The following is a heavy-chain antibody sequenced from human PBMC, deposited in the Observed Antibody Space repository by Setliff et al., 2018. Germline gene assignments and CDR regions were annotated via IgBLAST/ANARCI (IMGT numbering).Heavy chain of an antibody. J-gene: IGHJ4*02. Sequence: ASVKVSCKASGYTFTDYYMHWVQQAPGKGLEWMGRVDPEDGHTKYAEKFQGRITISADMSLDIAHMELGSLTSEDTAAYYCTTGLRHGVPYFDLWGQGTLVTVSS. V-gene: IGHV1-69-2*01. CDR2: VDPEDGHT. D-gene: IGHD3-10*01. CDR3: TTGLRHGVPYFDL. CDR1: GYTFTDYY.